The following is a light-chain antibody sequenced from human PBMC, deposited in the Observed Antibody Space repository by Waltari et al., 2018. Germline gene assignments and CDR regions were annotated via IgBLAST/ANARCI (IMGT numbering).Light chain of an antibody. J-gene: IGLJ3*02. Sequence: QSALTQPASVSGSPGQSITISCTGTTDAVGTYKFVSWYQQHPGKAPKLIIYEVDQRPSGISNRFSGFKSGNTAALTISGLQIEDEADYYCCSFVTGDTWVFGGGTKVAVL. V-gene: IGLV2-23*02. CDR2: EVD. CDR1: TDAVGTYKF. CDR3: CSFVTGDTWV.